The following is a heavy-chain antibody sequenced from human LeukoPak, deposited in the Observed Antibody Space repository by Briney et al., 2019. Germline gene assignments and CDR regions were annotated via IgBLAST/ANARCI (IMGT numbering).Heavy chain of an antibody. CDR2: INHSGST. CDR3: AREYGDFDY. CDR1: GGSFSGYY. Sequence: PSETLSLTCAVYGGSFSGYYWSWIRQPPGKGLEWIGEINHSGSTNYNPSLKSRVTMSVDTSKNQFSLKLNSVTAADTAVYYCAREYGDFDYWGQGTLVTVSS. D-gene: IGHD4-17*01. V-gene: IGHV4-34*01. J-gene: IGHJ4*02.